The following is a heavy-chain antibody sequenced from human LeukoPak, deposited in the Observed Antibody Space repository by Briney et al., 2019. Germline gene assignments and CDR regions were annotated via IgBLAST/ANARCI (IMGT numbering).Heavy chain of an antibody. V-gene: IGHV1-69*06. CDR2: IIPIFGTA. J-gene: IGHJ5*02. D-gene: IGHD3/OR15-3a*01. Sequence: EASVKVSCKASGGTFSSYAISWVRQAPGQGLEWMGGIIPIFGTANYAQKFQGRVTITADKSTSTAYMELSSLRSEDTAVYYCARELDVDWFDPWGQGTLVTVSS. CDR3: ARELDVDWFDP. CDR1: GGTFSSYA.